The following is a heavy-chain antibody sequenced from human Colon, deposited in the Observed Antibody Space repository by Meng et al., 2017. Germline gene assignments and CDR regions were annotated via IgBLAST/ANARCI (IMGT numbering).Heavy chain of an antibody. J-gene: IGHJ4*02. D-gene: IGHD3-16*01. Sequence: QGRLVQFVAEVEKPGASVKVSCKASGYTFSDYHMHWVRQAPGQGLEWMGIINPSGGGTRYAQKFQGRVTMSRDTSTSTVYMDLSSLTSDDTAVYYCARERFGESPDYWGQGTLVTVSS. V-gene: IGHV1-46*01. CDR3: ARERFGESPDY. CDR2: INPSGGGT. CDR1: GYTFSDYH.